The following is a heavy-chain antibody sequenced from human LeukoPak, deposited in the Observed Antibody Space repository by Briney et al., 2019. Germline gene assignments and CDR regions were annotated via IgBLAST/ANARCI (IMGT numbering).Heavy chain of an antibody. CDR3: ARDRRGEESPYNWFDP. V-gene: IGHV3-7*01. J-gene: IGHJ5*02. Sequence: PGGSLRLSCAASGFSLSGYGMHWVRQAPGKGLEWVANIKQDGSEKNYVDSVKGRFTISRDNAKNSLYLQMNGLRAEDTAVYYCARDRRGEESPYNWFDPWGQGTLVTVSS. D-gene: IGHD3-10*01. CDR1: GFSLSGYG. CDR2: IKQDGSEK.